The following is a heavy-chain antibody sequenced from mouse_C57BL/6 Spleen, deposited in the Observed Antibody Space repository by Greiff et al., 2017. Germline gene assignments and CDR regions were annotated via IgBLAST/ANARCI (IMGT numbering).Heavy chain of an antibody. D-gene: IGHD4-1*02. Sequence: EVQVVESGGGLVQPGGSLSLSCAASGFTFTDYYMSWVRQPPGKALEWLGFIRNKANGYTTEYSASVKGRFTISRDNSQSILYLQMNALRAEDSATYYCARYNWEGVFAYWGQGTLVTVSA. CDR2: IRNKANGYTT. CDR3: ARYNWEGVFAY. J-gene: IGHJ3*01. V-gene: IGHV7-3*01. CDR1: GFTFTDYY.